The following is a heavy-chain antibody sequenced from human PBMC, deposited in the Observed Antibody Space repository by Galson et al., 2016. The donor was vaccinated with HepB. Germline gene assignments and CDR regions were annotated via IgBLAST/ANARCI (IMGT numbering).Heavy chain of an antibody. CDR3: ARHLFHGILSGHYNANTPLDY. D-gene: IGHD3-22*01. J-gene: IGHJ4*02. V-gene: IGHV4-30-4*01. CDR1: GVSINSNDHY. CDR2: TFHSGNT. Sequence: TLSLTCSVSGVSINSNDHYCSWLRQRPGKGLEWLGYTFHSGNTYYDPSLLGRLSISVDTSKNQFSLDHSTVTAADTAVYLCARHLFHGILSGHYNANTPLDYWGQGARVTVSS.